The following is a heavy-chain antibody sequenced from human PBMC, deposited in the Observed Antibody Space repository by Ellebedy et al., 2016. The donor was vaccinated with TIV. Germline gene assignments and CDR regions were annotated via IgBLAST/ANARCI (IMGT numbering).Heavy chain of an antibody. Sequence: MPSETLSLTCSVSGASTDSYFWSWIRQPPGKGLQWIGYMYYSGSANYNPSLESRVTISIDTSKNQVSLKLSSVTAADTAVYYCARVPYSSGWYFDYWGQGILVTVSS. J-gene: IGHJ4*02. CDR3: ARVPYSSGWYFDY. CDR1: GASTDSYF. D-gene: IGHD6-19*01. V-gene: IGHV4-59*08. CDR2: MYYSGSA.